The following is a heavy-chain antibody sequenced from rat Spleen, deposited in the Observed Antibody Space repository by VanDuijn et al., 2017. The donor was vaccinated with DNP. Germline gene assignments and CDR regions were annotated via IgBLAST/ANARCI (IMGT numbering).Heavy chain of an antibody. CDR2: ISFSGRT. J-gene: IGHJ2*01. V-gene: IGHV3-1*01. CDR1: GSSITSNY. CDR3: ARWGDYFDY. Sequence: EVRLQESGPGLVKPSQSLSLTCSVTGSSITSNYWGWIRQFPGNKMEYIGHISFSGRTTYNPSLKSRISISRDTSKNQFFLQLNSVTTEDTATYYCARWGDYFDYWGQGVMVTVSS.